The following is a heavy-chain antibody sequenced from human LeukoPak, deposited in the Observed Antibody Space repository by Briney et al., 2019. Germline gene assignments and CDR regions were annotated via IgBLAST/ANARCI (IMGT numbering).Heavy chain of an antibody. Sequence: SETLSLTCTVSGGSISSGGYYWSWIRQHPGKGLEWIGYIYYSGSTYYNPSLKSRVTISVDTSKNQFSLKLSSVTAADTAVYYCARSQTTIYYYYMDVWGKGTTVTLSS. CDR1: GGSISSGGYY. J-gene: IGHJ6*03. D-gene: IGHD5-24*01. CDR2: IYYSGST. CDR3: ARSQTTIYYYYMDV. V-gene: IGHV4-31*03.